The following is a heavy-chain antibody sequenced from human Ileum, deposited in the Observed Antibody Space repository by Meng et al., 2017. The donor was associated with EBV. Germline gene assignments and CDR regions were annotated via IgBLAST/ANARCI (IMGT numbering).Heavy chain of an antibody. V-gene: IGHV4-4*03. CDR2: VYHRGDT. D-gene: IGHD1-7*01. Sequence: QVQLQESGPGLVQPLGTLSLTCTVSGDSISSDIWWSWVRQPPGKGLEWIGEVYHRGDTNYNPSLKSRVDISVDKSKNQFYLSLFSVTAADTAVYYCGRDQGRELINHWGQGTLVTVSS. CDR3: GRDQGRELINH. CDR1: GDSISSDIW. J-gene: IGHJ4*02.